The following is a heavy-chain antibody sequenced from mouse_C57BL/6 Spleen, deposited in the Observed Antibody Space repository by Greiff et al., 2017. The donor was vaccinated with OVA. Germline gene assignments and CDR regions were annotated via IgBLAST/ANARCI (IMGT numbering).Heavy chain of an antibody. Sequence: VQLQQSGPELVKPGASVKISCKASGYAFSSSWMNWVKQRPGKGLEWIGRIYPGDGDTNYNGKFKGKATLTADKSSSTAYMQLSSRTSEDAAVYFCARYGIDYWGQGTTLTVSS. D-gene: IGHD1-1*02. V-gene: IGHV1-82*01. J-gene: IGHJ2*01. CDR2: IYPGDGDT. CDR3: ARYGIDY. CDR1: GYAFSSSW.